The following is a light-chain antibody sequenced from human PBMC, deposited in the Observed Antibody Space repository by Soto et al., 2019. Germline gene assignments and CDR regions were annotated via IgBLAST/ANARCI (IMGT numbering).Light chain of an antibody. CDR3: QQYGNSPET. V-gene: IGKV3-20*01. CDR1: QSVASPY. CDR2: GAS. J-gene: IGKJ1*01. Sequence: EIVLTQSPGTLSLSPGERATLFCGASQSVASPYLAWYQQKPGQAPRLLIYGASSRAAGIPNRFSASGSGTDVTLTISRLEPEDFAVYSCQQYGNSPETFGQGTKVEIK.